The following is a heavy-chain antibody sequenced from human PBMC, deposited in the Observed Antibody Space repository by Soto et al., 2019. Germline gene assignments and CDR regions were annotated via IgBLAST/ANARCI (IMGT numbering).Heavy chain of an antibody. CDR2: IIPIFGTA. CDR1: GGTFSSYA. CDR3: ARGFDIVVVVAATWYYYGMDV. V-gene: IGHV1-69*01. Sequence: QVQLVQSGAEVKKPGSSVKVSCKASGGTFSSYAISWVRQAPGQGLEWMGGIIPIFGTANYAQKFQGRVTITADESTSTAYKELSSLRSEDTAVYYCARGFDIVVVVAATWYYYGMDVWGQGTTVTVSS. J-gene: IGHJ6*02. D-gene: IGHD2-15*01.